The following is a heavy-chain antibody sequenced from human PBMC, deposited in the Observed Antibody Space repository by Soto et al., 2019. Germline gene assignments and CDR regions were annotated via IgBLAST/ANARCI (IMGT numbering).Heavy chain of an antibody. D-gene: IGHD6-6*01. CDR1: CGSISRYY. Sequence: PSETLSLTCTVSCGSISRYYWLWIRPPPEKGLEWIGYTYYSGSTNYNHALKSRIPISVDTSKNQFYLKLSSVTAADTAVYYCARAIRTKARPYYFDYWGQGTPVTVSS. CDR2: TYYSGST. J-gene: IGHJ4*01. CDR3: ARAIRTKARPYYFDY. V-gene: IGHV4-59*01.